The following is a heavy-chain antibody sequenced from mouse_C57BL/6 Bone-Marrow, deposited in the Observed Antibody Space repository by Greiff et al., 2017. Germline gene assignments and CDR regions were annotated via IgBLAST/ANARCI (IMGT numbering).Heavy chain of an antibody. CDR2: IDPADGDT. Sequence: EVQLQQSGAELVRPGASVKLSCTASGFNIKDYYMHWVKQRPEQGLEWIGRIDPADGDTEYAPKFKGKATLTADTSSNTAYLQLSSLTSEDTAVYYCTTSYLVKAYWGQGTRVTVSA. V-gene: IGHV14-1*01. CDR3: TTSYLVKAY. D-gene: IGHD1-3*01. CDR1: GFNIKDYY. J-gene: IGHJ3*01.